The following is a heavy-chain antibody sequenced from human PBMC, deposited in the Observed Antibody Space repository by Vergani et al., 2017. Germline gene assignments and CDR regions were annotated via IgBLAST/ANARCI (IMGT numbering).Heavy chain of an antibody. D-gene: IGHD3-22*01. CDR3: ARLYGRDSSGSKYFDY. CDR2: IHPADSDT. Sequence: EVQLVQSGAEVKKPGESLKISCQISGYSFTNYWIGWVRQMPGKGLEWMGIIHPADSDTRYSPSFQGQVTISVDKSISTAYLQRSSLRASDSAMYYCARLYGRDSSGSKYFDYWGQGTLFTFSS. V-gene: IGHV5-51*01. CDR1: GYSFTNYW. J-gene: IGHJ4*02.